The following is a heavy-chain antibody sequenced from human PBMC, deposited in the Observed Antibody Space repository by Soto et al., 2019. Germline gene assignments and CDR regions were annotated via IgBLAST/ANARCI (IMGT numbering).Heavy chain of an antibody. V-gene: IGHV1-69*12. CDR3: AIDNRNRAAKLEY. J-gene: IGHJ4*02. CDR2: IIPIFGTA. D-gene: IGHD2-15*01. CDR1: GGTFSSYA. Sequence: QVQLVQSGAEVKKLGSSVKVSCKAYGGTFSSYAISWVRQAPGQGLEWMGGIIPIFGTANYAQKFQGRVTITADESTSTAYMEHSTLRSEDTAVYYCAIDNRNRAAKLEYLGQGTLVTVSS.